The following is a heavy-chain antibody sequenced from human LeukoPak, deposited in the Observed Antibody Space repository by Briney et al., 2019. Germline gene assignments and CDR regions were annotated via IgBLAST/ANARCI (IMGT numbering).Heavy chain of an antibody. CDR3: ARLYRGSWAYYFDY. J-gene: IGHJ4*02. CDR1: GGSISSHY. D-gene: IGHD6-13*01. V-gene: IGHV4-59*08. CDR2: IYYSGST. Sequence: SETLSLTCTVSGGSISSHYWSWIRQPPGKGLEWIGYIYYSGSTNYNPSLKSRVTISVDTSKNQFSLKLSSVTAADTAVYYCARLYRGSWAYYFDYWGQGILVTVSS.